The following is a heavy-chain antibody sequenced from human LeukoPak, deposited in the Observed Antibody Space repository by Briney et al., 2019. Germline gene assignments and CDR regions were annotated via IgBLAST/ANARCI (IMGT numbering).Heavy chain of an antibody. V-gene: IGHV4-61*02. CDR3: ARGGDSSSWPPDY. CDR1: GGSISSGSYY. Sequence: SETLSLTCTVSGGSISSGSYYWSWIRQPAGKGLEWIGRIYTSGSTNYNPSLKSRVTMSVDTSKNQFSLKLSSVTAADTAVYYCARGGDSSSWPPDYWGQGTLVTVSS. D-gene: IGHD6-13*01. CDR2: IYTSGST. J-gene: IGHJ4*02.